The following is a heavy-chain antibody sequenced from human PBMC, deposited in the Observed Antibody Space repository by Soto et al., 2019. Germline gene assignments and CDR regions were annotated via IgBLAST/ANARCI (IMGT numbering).Heavy chain of an antibody. V-gene: IGHV5-10-1*01. J-gene: IGHJ6*02. CDR2: IDPSDSYT. Sequence: PGESLKISCKGSGYSFTSYWISWVRQMPGKGLEWMGRIDPSDSYTNYSPSFQGHVTISADKSISTAYLQWSSLKASDTAMYYCASGVPYCYGMDVWGQGTTVTVSS. CDR1: GYSFTSYW. CDR3: ASGVPYCYGMDV. D-gene: IGHD3-10*01.